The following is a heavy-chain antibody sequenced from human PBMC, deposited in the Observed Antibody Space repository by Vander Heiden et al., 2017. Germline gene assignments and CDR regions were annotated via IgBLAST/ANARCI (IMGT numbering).Heavy chain of an antibody. D-gene: IGHD2-8*02. CDR1: VFTFSDYY. V-gene: IGHV3-11*01. CDR3: ASATGGKAGY. CDR2: ICSSGSTI. Sequence: QVQLVESGGGLVKPGGSMRLYCAASVFTFSDYYMSWLGLAPGKGLAWVSYICSSGSTIYDAVSVRGRFTISRDNAKNSLYLKMTRLRAEDTPVYYGASATGGKAGYWGQGTLVTVSS. J-gene: IGHJ4*02.